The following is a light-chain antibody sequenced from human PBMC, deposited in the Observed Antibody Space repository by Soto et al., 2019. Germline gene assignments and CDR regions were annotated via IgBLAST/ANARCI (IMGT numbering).Light chain of an antibody. J-gene: IGKJ1*01. CDR1: QSVSSSY. Sequence: EVVLTQSPGTLSLSPGERATLSCRASQSVSSSYLAWYQQKPGQAPRLLIYGTSSRATGIPDRFSGSGSGTDFTHTISRLEPEDFEVYYCQQYGSSSWTFGQGTKVEIK. CDR2: GTS. CDR3: QQYGSSSWT. V-gene: IGKV3-20*01.